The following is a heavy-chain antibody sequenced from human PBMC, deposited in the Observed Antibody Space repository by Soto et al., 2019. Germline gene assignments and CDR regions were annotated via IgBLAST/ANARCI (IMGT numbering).Heavy chain of an antibody. D-gene: IGHD7-27*01. Sequence: SVKVSCKASGGTFSSYAISWVRQAPGQGLEWMGGIIPIFGTANYAQKFQGRVTITADESTSTAYMELSSLRSEDTAVYYCARSGVPGKVFDYWGQGTLVTVSS. J-gene: IGHJ4*02. V-gene: IGHV1-69*13. CDR2: IIPIFGTA. CDR1: GGTFSSYA. CDR3: ARSGVPGKVFDY.